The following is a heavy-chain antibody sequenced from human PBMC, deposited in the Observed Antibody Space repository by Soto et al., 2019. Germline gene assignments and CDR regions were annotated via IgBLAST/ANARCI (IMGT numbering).Heavy chain of an antibody. CDR2: ISSSSSYI. Sequence: PGGSLRLSCAASGFTFSSYSMNWVRQAPGKGLEWVSSISSSSSYIYYADSVKGRFTISRDNAKNSLYLQMNSLRAEDTAVYYCARVSELLFYYYYGMDVWGQGTTVTVSS. V-gene: IGHV3-21*01. D-gene: IGHD2-2*01. J-gene: IGHJ6*02. CDR1: GFTFSSYS. CDR3: ARVSELLFYYYYGMDV.